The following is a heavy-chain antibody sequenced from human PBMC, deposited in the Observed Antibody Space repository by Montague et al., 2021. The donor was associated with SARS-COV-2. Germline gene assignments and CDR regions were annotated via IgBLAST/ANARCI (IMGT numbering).Heavy chain of an antibody. CDR3: ATSSYDFWGGYTQGDNWFDP. J-gene: IGHJ5*02. Sequence: SETLSLTCAVSGGSISSSNWWSWVRQPPGKGLEWIGEIYHSGSTNYNPSLKSRVTISVDKSKNQFSLKLSSVTAADTAVYYCATSSYDFWGGYTQGDNWFDPWGQGTLVTVSS. CDR2: IYHSGST. CDR1: GGSISSSNW. D-gene: IGHD3-3*01. V-gene: IGHV4-4*02.